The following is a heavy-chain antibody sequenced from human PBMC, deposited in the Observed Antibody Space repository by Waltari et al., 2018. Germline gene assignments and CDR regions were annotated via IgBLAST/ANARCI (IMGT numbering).Heavy chain of an antibody. D-gene: IGHD3-3*01. CDR2: IIPIFGTA. Sequence: QVQLVQSGAEVRKPGSSVKVSCKASGGTFSSYAMTWVRQAPGQGLEWMGMIIPIFGTANYAQKFQGRVTITADKSTSTAYMELSSLRSEDTAVYYCARDWKPLLGAPGAFDIWGQGTMVTVSS. V-gene: IGHV1-69*13. J-gene: IGHJ3*02. CDR1: GGTFSSYA. CDR3: ARDWKPLLGAPGAFDI.